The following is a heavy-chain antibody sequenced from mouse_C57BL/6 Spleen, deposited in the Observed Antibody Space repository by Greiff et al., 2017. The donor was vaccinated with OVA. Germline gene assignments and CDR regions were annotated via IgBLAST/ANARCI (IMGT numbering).Heavy chain of an antibody. J-gene: IGHJ3*01. D-gene: IGHD2-4*01. CDR3: ARKPYDYDWFAY. Sequence: QVQLKQSGAELVRPGSSVKLSCKASGYTFTSYWMHWVKQRPIQGLEWIGNIDPSDSETHYNQKFKDKATLTVDKSSSTAYMQLSSLTSEDSAVYYCARKPYDYDWFAYWGQGTLVTVSA. CDR1: GYTFTSYW. CDR2: IDPSDSET. V-gene: IGHV1-52*01.